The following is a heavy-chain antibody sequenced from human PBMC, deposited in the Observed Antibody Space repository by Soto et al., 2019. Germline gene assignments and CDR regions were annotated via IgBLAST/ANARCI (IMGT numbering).Heavy chain of an antibody. Sequence: GGSLRLSCAASGFTFSSYGMPWVRQAPGKGLEWVAVISYDGSNKYYADSVKGRFTISRDNSKNTLYLQMNSLRAEDTAVYYCAKDGTNYYYYGMDVWGQGTTVTVSS. D-gene: IGHD1-26*01. CDR1: GFTFSSYG. J-gene: IGHJ6*02. CDR3: AKDGTNYYYYGMDV. V-gene: IGHV3-30*18. CDR2: ISYDGSNK.